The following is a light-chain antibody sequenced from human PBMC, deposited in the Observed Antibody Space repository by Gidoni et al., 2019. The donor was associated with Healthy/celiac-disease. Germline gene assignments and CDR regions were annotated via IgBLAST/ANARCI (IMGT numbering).Light chain of an antibody. CDR3: QQLNSYPLT. J-gene: IGKJ4*01. CDR1: QGISSY. Sequence: DIQLTQSPSFLSASVGDRVTITCWASQGISSYVAWYQQKPGKAPKLLIYAASTLQSGVPSRCSGSGSGTEFTLTISSLQPEDFATYYCQQLNSYPLTFGGXTKLEIK. CDR2: AAS. V-gene: IGKV1-9*01.